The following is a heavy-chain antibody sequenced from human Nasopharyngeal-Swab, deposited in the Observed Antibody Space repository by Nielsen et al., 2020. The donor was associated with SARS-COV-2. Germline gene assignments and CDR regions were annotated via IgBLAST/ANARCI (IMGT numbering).Heavy chain of an antibody. CDR2: IYHSGST. V-gene: IGHV4-38-2*02. CDR1: GGSISNYY. CDR3: ARDDYDFWSGYYGVAY. D-gene: IGHD3-3*01. Sequence: SETLSLTCTVSGGSISNYYWGWIRQPPGKGLEWIGSIYHSGSTYYNPSLKSRVTISVDTSKNQFSLKLSSVTAADTAVYYCARDDYDFWSGYYGVAYWGQGTLVTVSS. J-gene: IGHJ4*02.